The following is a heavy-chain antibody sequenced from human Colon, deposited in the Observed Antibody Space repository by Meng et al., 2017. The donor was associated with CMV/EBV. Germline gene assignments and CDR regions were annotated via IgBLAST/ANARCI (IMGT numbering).Heavy chain of an antibody. CDR1: GFMFADYA. D-gene: IGHD3-3*01. J-gene: IGHJ4*02. CDR3: AKGDDYDFWGSAYYFDN. V-gene: IGHV3-23*01. CDR2: ISGSGGTT. Sequence: GGSLRLSCVASGFMFADYALNWVRQAPGKGLEWISAISGSGGTTYYSDSVRDRFTISRDNSRSTVYLQMNTLRGDDSALYYCAKGDDYDFWGSAYYFDNWGQGTLVTVSS.